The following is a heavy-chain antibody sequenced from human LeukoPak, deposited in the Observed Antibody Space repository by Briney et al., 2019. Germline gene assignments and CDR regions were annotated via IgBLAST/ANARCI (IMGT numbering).Heavy chain of an antibody. CDR2: ISSSSSTI. J-gene: IGHJ6*02. CDR1: GFTFSSYS. V-gene: IGHV3-48*01. D-gene: IGHD3-10*01. CDR3: ARPYGSGSPYIYYYYYGMGV. Sequence: PGGSLRLSCAASGFTFSSYSMNWVRQAPGKGLEWVSYISSSSSTIYYADSVKGRFTISRDNAKNSLYLQMNSLRAEDTAVYYCARPYGSGSPYIYYYYYGMGVWGQGTTVTVSS.